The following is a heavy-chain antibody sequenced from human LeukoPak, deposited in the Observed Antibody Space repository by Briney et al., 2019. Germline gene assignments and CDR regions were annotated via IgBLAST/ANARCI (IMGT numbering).Heavy chain of an antibody. J-gene: IGHJ4*02. CDR3: AKGPYTLTGYPD. Sequence: GGSLILSCTASGFTFGDYAMSWVRQAPGKGLEWVSAISGSGGSTYYADSVKGRFTISRDNSKNTLYLQMNSLRAEDTAVYYCAKGPYTLTGYPDWGQGTLVTVSS. CDR2: ISGSGGST. V-gene: IGHV3-23*01. D-gene: IGHD3-9*01. CDR1: GFTFGDYA.